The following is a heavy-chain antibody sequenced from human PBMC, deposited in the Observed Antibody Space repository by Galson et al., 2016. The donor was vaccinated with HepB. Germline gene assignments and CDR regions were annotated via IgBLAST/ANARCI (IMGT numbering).Heavy chain of an antibody. J-gene: IGHJ4*02. V-gene: IGHV3-9*01. Sequence: SLRLSCAASGFTFDDYAIHWVRQAPGRGLEWVASISWNGRTIHYADSVRGRFTISRDNAKNSLYLQMNSLRAEDTALYYCARDRGAFLYQYFEDWGQGTSVTVSS. CDR1: GFTFDDYA. CDR2: ISWNGRTI. D-gene: IGHD2-2*01. CDR3: ARDRGAFLYQYFED.